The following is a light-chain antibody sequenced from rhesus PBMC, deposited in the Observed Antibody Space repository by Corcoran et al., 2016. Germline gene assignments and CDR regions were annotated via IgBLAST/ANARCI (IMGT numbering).Light chain of an antibody. CDR2: TTS. J-gene: IGKJ1*01. V-gene: IGKV1-22*01. Sequence: DIQMTQSPSSLSASVGDTVTITCRASQGISSWLAWYQQTPGKAPKLLIYTTSSLQSGVPSRFSGSGAGTDFTLTISSLQSEEFATYYCQQYSSRPWTFGQGTKVEI. CDR3: QQYSSRPWT. CDR1: QGISSW.